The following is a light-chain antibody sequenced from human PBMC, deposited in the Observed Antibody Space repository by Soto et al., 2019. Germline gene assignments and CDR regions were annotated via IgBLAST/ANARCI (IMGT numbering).Light chain of an antibody. V-gene: IGKV3-15*01. Sequence: EIVMTQSPATLSVSPGERATLSCRASQSVSSNLAWYQQKPGQAPRLFIYGASTKATGLPARFSGGGSGTEFTLTISSLQSEDFAVYYCQQYNNWPPLTFGGGTKVEIK. J-gene: IGKJ4*01. CDR3: QQYNNWPPLT. CDR2: GAS. CDR1: QSVSSN.